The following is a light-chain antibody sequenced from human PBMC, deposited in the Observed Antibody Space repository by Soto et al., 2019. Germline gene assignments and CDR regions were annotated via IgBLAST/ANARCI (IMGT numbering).Light chain of an antibody. CDR2: DTS. J-gene: IGKJ1*01. CDR1: QSVSDY. V-gene: IGKV3D-15*01. Sequence: ETLMTQSPATLSVSPGERATLSCRASQSVSDYLAWYQQRPGQAPRLLIYDTSDRASGIPARFSGSGSGTDFTLTISSLQSEDFAVYYCQQYNNWPPWTFGQGTKVDI. CDR3: QQYNNWPPWT.